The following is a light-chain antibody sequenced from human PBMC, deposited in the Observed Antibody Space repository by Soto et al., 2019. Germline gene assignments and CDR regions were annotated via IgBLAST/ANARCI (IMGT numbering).Light chain of an antibody. CDR3: SSYTSTSTV. J-gene: IGLJ1*01. V-gene: IGLV2-14*01. CDR2: EVT. CDR1: SSDGDDYKD. Sequence: QSALTQPASVSGSPGQSITISCTGISSDGDDYKDVSWYLQHPGKAPKLMIYEVTYRPSGVSNRFSGSKSGNTASLTISGLQAEDEADYYCSSYTSTSTVFGTGTKLTVL.